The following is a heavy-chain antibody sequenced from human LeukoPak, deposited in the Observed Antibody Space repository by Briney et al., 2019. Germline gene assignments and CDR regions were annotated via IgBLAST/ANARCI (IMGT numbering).Heavy chain of an antibody. CDR1: GYSISSGYY. D-gene: IGHD5-18*01. Sequence: SETLSLTCAVAGYSISSGYYGGWIRQPPGKGLEWIGSIYHSGSTYYNPSLKSRVTISVDTSKNQFSLKLSSVTAADTAVYYCARVGPRGSYGFDYWGQGTLVTVSS. CDR2: IYHSGST. V-gene: IGHV4-38-2*01. J-gene: IGHJ4*02. CDR3: ARVGPRGSYGFDY.